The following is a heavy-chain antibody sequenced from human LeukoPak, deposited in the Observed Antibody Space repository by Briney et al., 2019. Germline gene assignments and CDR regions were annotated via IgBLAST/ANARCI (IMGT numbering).Heavy chain of an antibody. Sequence: AGGSLRLSCAASGFTFRSYGMHWVRQAPGKGLEWVAVIWYDGSNKYYADSVKGRFTISRDNSKNTLYLQMNSLRAEDTAVYYCARHPSDSPSGGYHFNLGQGTLVTVSS. CDR1: GFTFRSYG. CDR2: IWYDGSNK. CDR3: ARHPSDSPSGGYHFN. J-gene: IGHJ4*02. D-gene: IGHD2-15*01. V-gene: IGHV3-33*01.